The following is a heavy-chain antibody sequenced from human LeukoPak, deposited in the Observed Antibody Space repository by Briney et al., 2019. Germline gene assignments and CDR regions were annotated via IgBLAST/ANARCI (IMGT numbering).Heavy chain of an antibody. CDR2: ISADGGST. V-gene: IGHV3-43*02. D-gene: IGHD2-21*01. CDR1: GLNFDDSA. Sequence: GGSLRLSCVASGLNFDDSAMHWVRQAPGKGLEWVSLISADGGSTFSADSVKGRFSISRDNSKNSLYLQMNSLRSEDTAMYYCAKESGKFACRVRGTLVAVSS. CDR3: AKESGKFAC. J-gene: IGHJ4*02.